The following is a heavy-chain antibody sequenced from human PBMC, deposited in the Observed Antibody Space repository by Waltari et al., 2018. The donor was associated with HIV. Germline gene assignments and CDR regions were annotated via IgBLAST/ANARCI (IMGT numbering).Heavy chain of an antibody. CDR2: ISYDGSTK. J-gene: IGHJ4*02. D-gene: IGHD6-13*01. Sequence: QVQLVESGGGVVQPGRSLRLSCAASGVTFTDEDMQWIRPAPGKVLEWEATISYDGSTKYYADSVKGRFAVSRDTSSNTLYLQMNSLRAEDTAVYYCVKEIAALGAAGRAHYDYWGQGTLVTVSS. CDR1: GVTFTDED. CDR3: VKEIAALGAAGRAHYDY. V-gene: IGHV3-30*09.